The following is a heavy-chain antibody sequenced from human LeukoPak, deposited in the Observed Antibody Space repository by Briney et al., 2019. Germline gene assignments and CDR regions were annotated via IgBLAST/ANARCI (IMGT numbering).Heavy chain of an antibody. Sequence: GGSLRLSCAASGFTFSSYAMSWVRQAPGKGLEWVSAISGSGGSTYYADSVKGRFTISRDNSKNTLYLQMNSLRAEDTAVYYCAKGLDRFNDYGDYVPLDYWGQGILVTVSS. CDR3: AKGLDRFNDYGDYVPLDY. J-gene: IGHJ4*02. D-gene: IGHD4-17*01. V-gene: IGHV3-23*01. CDR2: ISGSGGST. CDR1: GFTFSSYA.